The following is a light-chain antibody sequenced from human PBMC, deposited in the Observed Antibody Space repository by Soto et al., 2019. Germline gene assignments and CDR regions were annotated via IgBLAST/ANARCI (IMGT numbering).Light chain of an antibody. CDR1: SSDVGRYEY. V-gene: IGLV2-11*01. Sequence: QSALTQPRSVSGSPGQSVTISCTGTSSDVGRYEYVSWYQQHPGKAPKLIIYDVAERPAGVPDRFSGSKSGTSASLAISGLQSDDEADYYCSTWDASLNALIFGGGTKVTVL. J-gene: IGLJ2*01. CDR3: STWDASLNALI. CDR2: DVA.